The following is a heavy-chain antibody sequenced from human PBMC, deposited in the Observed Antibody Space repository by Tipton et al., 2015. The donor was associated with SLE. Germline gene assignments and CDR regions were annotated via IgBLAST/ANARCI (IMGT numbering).Heavy chain of an antibody. CDR1: GGSFSGYY. CDR2: INHSGST. CDR3: AREGLVVPNYFDY. D-gene: IGHD2-8*02. Sequence: TLSLTCDVYGGSFSGYYWTWIRQLPEKGLEWIGEINHSGSTNHNPSLKSRVTISVDTSKNQVSLNLSSVTAADTAVYYCAREGLVVPNYFDYWGQGTLVTVSS. J-gene: IGHJ4*02. V-gene: IGHV4-34*01.